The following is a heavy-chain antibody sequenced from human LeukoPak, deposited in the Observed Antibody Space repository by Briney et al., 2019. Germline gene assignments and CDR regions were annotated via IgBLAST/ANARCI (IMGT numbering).Heavy chain of an antibody. Sequence: PGGSLRLSCAASGFTFSTYWMSWVRQAPGKGLEWVSSISSSSSYIYYAESVKGRFTISRDNAKNSLYLQMNSLRAEDTAVYYCAREVGATHFDYWGQGTLVTVSS. J-gene: IGHJ4*02. CDR2: ISSSSSYI. V-gene: IGHV3-21*01. CDR1: GFTFSTYW. CDR3: AREVGATHFDY. D-gene: IGHD1-26*01.